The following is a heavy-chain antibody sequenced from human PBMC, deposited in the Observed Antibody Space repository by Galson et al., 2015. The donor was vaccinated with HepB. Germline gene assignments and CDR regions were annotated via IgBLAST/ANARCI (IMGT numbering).Heavy chain of an antibody. J-gene: IGHJ6*02. CDR1: GYSFTSYW. CDR2: IDPSDSYT. Sequence: QSGAEVKKPGESLRISCKGSGYSFTSYWISWVRQMPGKGLEWMGRIDPSDSYTNYSPSFQGHVTISADKSISTAYLQWSSLKASDTAMYYCARPAGVNWDGTLRYGMDVWGQGTTVTVSS. D-gene: IGHD1-1*01. V-gene: IGHV5-10-1*01. CDR3: ARPAGVNWDGTLRYGMDV.